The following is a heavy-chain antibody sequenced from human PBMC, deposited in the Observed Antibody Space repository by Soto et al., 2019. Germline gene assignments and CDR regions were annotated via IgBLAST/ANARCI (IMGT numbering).Heavy chain of an antibody. J-gene: IGHJ3*02. Sequence: SETLSLTCTVSGGSISSYYWSWIRQPPGKGLEWIGYIYYSGSTNYNPSLKSRVTISVDTSKNQFSLKLSSVTAADTAVYYCARLLVPDHAFDIWGQGTMVTVSS. V-gene: IGHV4-59*01. CDR3: ARLLVPDHAFDI. CDR2: IYYSGST. CDR1: GGSISSYY.